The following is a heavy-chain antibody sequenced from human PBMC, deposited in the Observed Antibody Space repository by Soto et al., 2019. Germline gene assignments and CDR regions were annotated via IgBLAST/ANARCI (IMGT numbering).Heavy chain of an antibody. V-gene: IGHV1-69*13. D-gene: IGHD5-18*01. CDR2: IIPIFGTA. Sequence: AASVKVSCKASGGTFSSYAISWVRQAPGQGLEWMGGIIPIFGTANYAQKFQGRVTITADESTSTAYMELSSLRSEDTAVYYCARRGYSYVRWGMDVWGQGTTVTVSS. J-gene: IGHJ6*02. CDR3: ARRGYSYVRWGMDV. CDR1: GGTFSSYA.